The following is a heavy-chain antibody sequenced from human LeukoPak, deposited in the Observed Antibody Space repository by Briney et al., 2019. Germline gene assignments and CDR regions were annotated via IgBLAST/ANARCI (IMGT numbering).Heavy chain of an antibody. Sequence: ASVKVSCKASGGTFSSYAISWVRQAPGQGLEWMGGIIPIFGTANYAQKFQGRVTITADKSTSTAYMELSSLRSEDTAVYYCARDKFGYSGSSVLNYYYYMDVWGKGTTVTVSS. V-gene: IGHV1-69*06. CDR3: ARDKFGYSGSSVLNYYYYMDV. CDR2: IIPIFGTA. D-gene: IGHD1-26*01. CDR1: GGTFSSYA. J-gene: IGHJ6*03.